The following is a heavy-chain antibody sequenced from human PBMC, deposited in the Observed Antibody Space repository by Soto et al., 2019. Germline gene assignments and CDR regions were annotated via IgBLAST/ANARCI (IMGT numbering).Heavy chain of an antibody. Sequence: QITLKESGPTLVKPTQTLTLTCTFSGFSLSTNGVGVGWIRQPPGKALEWLAVIYWDDDKRYRPSLKSRLTITKDTSKNQVVLTMTNMDPVDTATYYCAHSNTVTTPGRWFDPWGQGTLVTVSS. CDR3: AHSNTVTTPGRWFDP. D-gene: IGHD4-17*01. CDR2: IYWDDDK. J-gene: IGHJ5*02. CDR1: GFSLSTNGVG. V-gene: IGHV2-5*02.